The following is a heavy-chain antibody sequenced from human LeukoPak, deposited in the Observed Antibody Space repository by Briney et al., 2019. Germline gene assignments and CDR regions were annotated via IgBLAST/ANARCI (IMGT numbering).Heavy chain of an antibody. CDR1: GFTFSNAW. CDR3: TTDGGPVTYDY. V-gene: IGHV3-15*01. CDR2: IKSKTVGGTT. J-gene: IGHJ4*02. D-gene: IGHD4-17*01. Sequence: GGSLRLSCAASGFTFSNAWMSWVRQAPGKGLEWVGRIKSKTVGGTTDYAAPVKGRFTISRDDSKNTLYLQMNSLKTEDTAVYYCTTDGGPVTYDYWGQGTLVTVSS.